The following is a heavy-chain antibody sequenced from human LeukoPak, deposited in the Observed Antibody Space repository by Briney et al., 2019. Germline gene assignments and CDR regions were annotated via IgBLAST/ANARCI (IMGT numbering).Heavy chain of an antibody. CDR1: GFTFTTYW. CDR3: ARGMTVAANWFDP. CDR2: IKEDGSKT. D-gene: IGHD6-19*01. V-gene: IGHV3-7*04. J-gene: IGHJ5*02. Sequence: GGSLRFSCATSGFTFTTYWMNWVRQAPGKGLQWVANIKEDGSKTYYVDSVKGRFTISRDNAKNSLYLQMDSLRAEDTGIYYCARGMTVAANWFDPWGQGTLVTVSS.